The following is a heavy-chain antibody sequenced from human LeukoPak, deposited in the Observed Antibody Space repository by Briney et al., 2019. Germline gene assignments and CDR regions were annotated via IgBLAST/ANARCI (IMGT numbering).Heavy chain of an antibody. CDR2: IYYSGST. CDR3: ARRAIVVVPAAPYYYYYMDV. V-gene: IGHV4-59*08. CDR1: GGSISSYY. J-gene: IGHJ6*03. D-gene: IGHD2-2*01. Sequence: SETLSLTCTVSGGSISSYYWSWIRQPPGKGLEWIGCIYYSGSTNYNPSLKSRVTISVDTSKNQFSLKLSSVTAADTAVYYCARRAIVVVPAAPYYYYYMDVWGKGTTVTVSS.